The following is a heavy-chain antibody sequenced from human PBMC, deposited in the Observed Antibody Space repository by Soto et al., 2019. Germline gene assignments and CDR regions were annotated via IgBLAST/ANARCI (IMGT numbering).Heavy chain of an antibody. CDR3: ARVPRIAAAGTSRGYYFDY. Sequence: PSETLSLTCAVYGGSFSGYYWSWIRQPPGKGLEWIGEINHSGSTNYNPSLKSRVTISVDTSKNQFSLKLSSVTAADTAVYYCARVPRIAAAGTSRGYYFDYWGHGTLVTVSS. CDR2: INHSGST. V-gene: IGHV4-34*01. CDR1: GGSFSGYY. J-gene: IGHJ4*01. D-gene: IGHD6-13*01.